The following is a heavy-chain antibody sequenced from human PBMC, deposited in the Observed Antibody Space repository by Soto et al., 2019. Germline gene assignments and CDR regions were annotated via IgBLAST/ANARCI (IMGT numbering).Heavy chain of an antibody. CDR2: IYSGGST. Sequence: GGSLRLSCAASGFTVSSNYMSWVRQAPGKGLEWASVIYSGGSTYYADSVKGRFTISRDNSKNTVHLQMHSLGPADTAIYYCARDSRRLQLGVIDVWGQGTLVTVSS. J-gene: IGHJ4*02. D-gene: IGHD1-1*01. CDR1: GFTVSSNY. CDR3: ARDSRRLQLGVIDV. V-gene: IGHV3-53*05.